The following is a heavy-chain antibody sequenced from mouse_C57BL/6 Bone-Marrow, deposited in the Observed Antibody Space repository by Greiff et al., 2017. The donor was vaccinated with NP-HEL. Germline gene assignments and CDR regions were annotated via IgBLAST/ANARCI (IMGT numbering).Heavy chain of an antibody. J-gene: IGHJ3*01. V-gene: IGHV1-54*01. Sequence: QVQLQQSGAELVRPGTSVKVSCKASGYAFTNYLIEWVKQRPGQGLEWIGVINPGSGGTNYNEKFKGKATLTADKSSSTAYMQLSSLTSEDSAVYFCARRYYGSSSWFAYWGQGTLVTVSA. CDR2: INPGSGGT. CDR1: GYAFTNYL. CDR3: ARRYYGSSSWFAY. D-gene: IGHD1-1*01.